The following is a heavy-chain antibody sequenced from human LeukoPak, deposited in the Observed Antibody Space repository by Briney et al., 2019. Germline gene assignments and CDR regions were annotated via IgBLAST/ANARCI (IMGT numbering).Heavy chain of an antibody. J-gene: IGHJ3*02. CDR1: GGTFSSYA. D-gene: IGHD3-22*01. Sequence: GSSVKVSCKASGGTFSSYAISWVRQAPGQGLEWMGGIIPIFGTANYAQKFQGRVTITADESTSTAYMELSSLRSDDTAVYYCARDVPYLGHYDSSGYYYVGAFDIWGQGTMVTVSS. CDR3: ARDVPYLGHYDSSGYYYVGAFDI. CDR2: IIPIFGTA. V-gene: IGHV1-69*01.